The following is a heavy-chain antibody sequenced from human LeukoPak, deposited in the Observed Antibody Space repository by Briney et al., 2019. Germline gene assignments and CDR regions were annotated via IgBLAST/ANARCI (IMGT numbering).Heavy chain of an antibody. V-gene: IGHV3-33*01. Sequence: PGRSLRLSCAASGFIYSHYGMHWVRQAPGKGLEWVAVIWSDGSNRFYAGSVKGRFTISRDNSQNTLFLQMNSLRAEDTAVYYCARAASLDYWGQGTLVTVSS. CDR3: ARAASLDY. D-gene: IGHD2-2*01. CDR2: IWSDGSNR. J-gene: IGHJ4*02. CDR1: GFIYSHYG.